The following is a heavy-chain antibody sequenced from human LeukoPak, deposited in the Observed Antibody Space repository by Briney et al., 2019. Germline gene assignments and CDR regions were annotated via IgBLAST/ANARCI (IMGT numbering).Heavy chain of an antibody. CDR2: TYYRSKWYY. CDR3: ARGFALDF. CDR1: GDTVSSNSAA. Sequence: SQTLSLTCDISGDTVSSNSAAWNWIRQSPSRGLEWLGRTYYRSKWYYDYAVSVRSRITISPDTSKNQFSLQLNSVTADDTAVYYCARGFALDFWGQGTMVTVSS. J-gene: IGHJ3*01. V-gene: IGHV6-1*01.